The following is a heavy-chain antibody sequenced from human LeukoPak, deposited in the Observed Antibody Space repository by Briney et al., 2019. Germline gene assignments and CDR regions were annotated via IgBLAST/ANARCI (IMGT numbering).Heavy chain of an antibody. D-gene: IGHD1-1*01. CDR1: AFPLSSYS. CDR2: ISSSSSNI. CDR3: VRVKGTYFDY. V-gene: IGHV3-48*01. J-gene: IGHJ4*02. Sequence: GGSLRLSCTASAFPLSSYSINWVSQAPGKGLEWISYISSSSSNIYYLDSVQGRLTVCRDNERNSLFLQIDSPRAEDTAVYYCVRVKGTYFDYWGQGSLVTVSS.